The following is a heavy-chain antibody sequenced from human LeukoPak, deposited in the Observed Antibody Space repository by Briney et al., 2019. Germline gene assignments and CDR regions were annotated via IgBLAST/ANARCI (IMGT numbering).Heavy chain of an antibody. V-gene: IGHV1-2*02. Sequence: PQASVKVSCKASGYTFTGYYMHWVRQAPGQGLEWMGWISPNSGGTNYAQKFQGRVTMTRDTSISTAYMELSRLRSDDTAVYYCARVGIVATIAYYYYYMDVWGKGTTVTISS. J-gene: IGHJ6*03. CDR2: ISPNSGGT. CDR3: ARVGIVATIAYYYYYMDV. CDR1: GYTFTGYY. D-gene: IGHD5-12*01.